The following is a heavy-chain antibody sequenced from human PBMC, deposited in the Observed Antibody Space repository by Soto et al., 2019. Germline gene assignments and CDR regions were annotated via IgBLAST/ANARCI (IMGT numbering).Heavy chain of an antibody. J-gene: IGHJ4*02. CDR3: ARGWGRIFDY. CDR2: INHSGST. Sequence: QVQLQQWGAGLLKPSETLSLTCAVYGGSFSGYYWNWIRQPPGKGLEWFGEINHSGSTNYNPSLKSRVTLSVDTSKNQFSLKLSSVTAADTAVYYCARGWGRIFDYWGQGTLVTVSS. D-gene: IGHD7-27*01. V-gene: IGHV4-34*01. CDR1: GGSFSGYY.